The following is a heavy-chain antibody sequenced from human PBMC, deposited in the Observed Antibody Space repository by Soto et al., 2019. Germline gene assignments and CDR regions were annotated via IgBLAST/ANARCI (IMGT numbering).Heavy chain of an antibody. CDR3: AIAVAAPTNGTDV. CDR1: GYSFTSYW. CDR2: IDPSDSYT. J-gene: IGHJ6*02. D-gene: IGHD6-19*01. V-gene: IGHV5-10-1*01. Sequence: GESLKISCKGSGYSFTSYWISWVRQMPGKGLEWMGRIDPSDSYTNYSPSFQGHVTISADKSISTAYLQWSSLKASDTAMYYFAIAVAAPTNGTDVWGEGPTVTVS.